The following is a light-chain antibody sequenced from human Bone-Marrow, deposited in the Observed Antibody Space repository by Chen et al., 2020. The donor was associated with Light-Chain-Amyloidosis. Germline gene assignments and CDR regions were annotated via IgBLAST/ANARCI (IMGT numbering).Light chain of an antibody. CDR2: HTS. CDR3: QQYGTSPLT. J-gene: IGKJ4*01. V-gene: IGKV3-20*01. Sequence: EIVLTQSPGTLSLSPGDRATLSCRASQSVHNNYVAWYQQRPDQPPTLLIFHTSTRAADIPARFSGSGSGTDFALTISSLEPEDFAGYFCQQYGTSPLTFGGGSKVEIK. CDR1: QSVHNNY.